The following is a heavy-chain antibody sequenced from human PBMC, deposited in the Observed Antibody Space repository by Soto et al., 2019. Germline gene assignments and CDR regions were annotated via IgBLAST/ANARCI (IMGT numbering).Heavy chain of an antibody. J-gene: IGHJ4*02. CDR3: ARPRTVAATKGYDY. CDR2: IIPIFGTI. D-gene: IGHD4-4*01. Sequence: QVQLVQSGAEVKKVGSSVKVSCKASGGTFSRYPIAWVRQAPGHGLEWMGQIIPIFGTISHAQNFQGRITITADESTSTAYMELSSLRSDDTAVYYCARPRTVAATKGYDYWGRGTLVTVSS. V-gene: IGHV1-69*01. CDR1: GGTFSRYP.